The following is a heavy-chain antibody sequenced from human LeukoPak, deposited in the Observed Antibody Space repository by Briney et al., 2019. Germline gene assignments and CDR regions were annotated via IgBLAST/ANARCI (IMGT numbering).Heavy chain of an antibody. Sequence: GESLKISCKGSGYSFTSYWIGWVRQMPGKGLEWMGIIYPGDSDTRYSPSFQGQVTILADKSISTAYLQWSSLKASDTAMYYCARPNTEYCSSTSCYGYYYYYMDVWGKGTTVTVSS. CDR2: IYPGDSDT. D-gene: IGHD2-2*01. V-gene: IGHV5-51*01. J-gene: IGHJ6*03. CDR3: ARPNTEYCSSTSCYGYYYYYMDV. CDR1: GYSFTSYW.